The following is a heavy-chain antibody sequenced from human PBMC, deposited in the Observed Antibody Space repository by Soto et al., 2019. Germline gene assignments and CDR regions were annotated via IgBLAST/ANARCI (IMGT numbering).Heavy chain of an antibody. Sequence: SETLSLTCAVSGYSISSGYYWGWIRQPPGKGLEWIGSIYHSGSTYYNPSLKSRVTISVDTSKNQFSLKLSSVTAADTAVYYCARDDITGNTNVGYYGMDVWGQGATVTVSS. J-gene: IGHJ6*02. V-gene: IGHV4-38-2*02. CDR3: ARDDITGNTNVGYYGMDV. CDR2: IYHSGST. D-gene: IGHD1-7*01. CDR1: GYSISSGYY.